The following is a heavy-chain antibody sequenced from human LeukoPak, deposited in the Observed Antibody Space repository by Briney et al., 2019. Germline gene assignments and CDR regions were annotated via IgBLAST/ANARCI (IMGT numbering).Heavy chain of an antibody. CDR1: GGXISNYW. V-gene: IGHV4-59*01. Sequence: SETLSLTCTVSGGXISNYWCSWIRQPPGKGLEWIGYVFDSGGTNYNPSLKSRVTISVDTSKKQFSLKLSSVTAADTAVYYCARVVSGYCHFDYWGQGTLVTVSS. D-gene: IGHD5-12*01. CDR2: VFDSGGT. CDR3: ARVVSGYCHFDY. J-gene: IGHJ4*02.